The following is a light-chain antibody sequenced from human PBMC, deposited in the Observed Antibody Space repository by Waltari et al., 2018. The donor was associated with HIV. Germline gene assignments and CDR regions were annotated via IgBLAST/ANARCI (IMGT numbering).Light chain of an antibody. CDR1: QDIKNH. J-gene: IGKJ2*01. Sequence: DIQMTQSPSSLSVSVKDSVTISCQASQDIKNHLNWYQQKPGEAPKLLVYDAHNLEPGVSLSFSGSGSGTFFTLTISRPQPEDIATYYCQQFDVLPPTFGQGTKLEIK. CDR3: QQFDVLPPT. CDR2: DAH. V-gene: IGKV1-33*01.